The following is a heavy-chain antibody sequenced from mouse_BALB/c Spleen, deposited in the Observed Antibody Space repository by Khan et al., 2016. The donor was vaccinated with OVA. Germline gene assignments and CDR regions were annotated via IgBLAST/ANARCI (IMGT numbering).Heavy chain of an antibody. CDR1: VYTFTSYW. CDR3: VRENSYGSSHYAMDS. J-gene: IGHJ4*01. D-gene: IGHD1-1*01. V-gene: IGHV1S41*01. Sequence: DLVKPGASVKLSCKASVYTFTSYWINWIKQTPGQSLEWIGRISPGSGTPYYNEMFKDKATLTVNTSSSAAYIQIKSLSSEYSAVYFGVRENSYGSSHYAMDSWGQGTSVTVSS. CDR2: ISPGSGTP.